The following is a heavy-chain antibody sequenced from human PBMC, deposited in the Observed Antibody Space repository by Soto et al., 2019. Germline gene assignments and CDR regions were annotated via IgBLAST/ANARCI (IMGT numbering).Heavy chain of an antibody. Sequence: QVQLVQSGAEVKKPGSSVKVSCKASGGTFSSYTISWVRQAPGQGLEWMGRIIPILGIADYAQKFQGRVTITADKSTSTAYMELSSLRSEDTAVYYCARVRGGDGSIDYWGQGTLVTVSS. CDR2: IIPILGIA. CDR1: GGTFSSYT. D-gene: IGHD3-16*01. CDR3: ARVRGGDGSIDY. V-gene: IGHV1-69*02. J-gene: IGHJ4*02.